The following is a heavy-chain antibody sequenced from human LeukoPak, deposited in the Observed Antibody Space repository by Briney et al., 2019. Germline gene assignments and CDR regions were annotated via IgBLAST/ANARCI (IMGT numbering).Heavy chain of an antibody. J-gene: IGHJ4*02. CDR2: INAGNGNT. CDR1: GYTFTSYA. V-gene: IGHV1-3*01. CDR3: ARESGLVGFDY. Sequence: GASVKVSCKASGYTFTSYAMHWVRQDPGQRLEGMGWINAGNGNTKYSQKFQGRVTITRDTSASTAYMELSSLRSEDTAVYYCARESGLVGFDYWGQRTLVTVSS. D-gene: IGHD6-19*01.